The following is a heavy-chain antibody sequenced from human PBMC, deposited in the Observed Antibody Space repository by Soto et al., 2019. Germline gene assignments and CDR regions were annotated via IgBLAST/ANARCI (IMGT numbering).Heavy chain of an antibody. CDR2: IYPSDSDT. D-gene: IGHD1-1*01. Sequence: PGESLKISCKIAGYNFSRYWSAFVLQMPGKGLELMGIIYPSDSDTRYRPSFQGQVSISAEKSISSAYLKWSRLRASDTAMYYCERGGASTRNFEYWGQGTPV. V-gene: IGHV5-51*01. CDR1: GYNFSRYW. CDR3: ERGGASTRNFEY. J-gene: IGHJ4*02.